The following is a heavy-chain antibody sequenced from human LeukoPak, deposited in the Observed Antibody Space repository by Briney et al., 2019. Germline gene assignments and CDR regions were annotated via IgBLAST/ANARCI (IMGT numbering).Heavy chain of an antibody. V-gene: IGHV5-51*01. CDR3: ARPEGYYDSSGYCPRGPDY. D-gene: IGHD3-22*01. CDR1: GYRFTSYW. CDR2: IYPGDSDT. Sequence: GESLKISCKGSGYRFTSYWVGWVRRMPGKGLEWMGIIYPGDSDTRYSPSFQGQVTISADKSISTAYLQWSSLKASDTAMYYCARPEGYYDSSGYCPRGPDYWGQGTLVTVSS. J-gene: IGHJ4*02.